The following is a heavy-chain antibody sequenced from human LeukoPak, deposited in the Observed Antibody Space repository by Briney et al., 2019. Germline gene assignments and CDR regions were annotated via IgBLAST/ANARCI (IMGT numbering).Heavy chain of an antibody. CDR3: ARATGTKVPPGY. J-gene: IGHJ4*02. V-gene: IGHV4-59*12. CDR2: IYYSGST. Sequence: SETLSLTCTVSNGSISSYYWNWIRQPPGKELEWIGYIYYSGSTNYNPSLKSRVTISVDTSKNQFSLKLSSVTAADTAVYYCARATGTKVPPGYWGQGTLVTVSS. D-gene: IGHD1-7*01. CDR1: NGSISSYY.